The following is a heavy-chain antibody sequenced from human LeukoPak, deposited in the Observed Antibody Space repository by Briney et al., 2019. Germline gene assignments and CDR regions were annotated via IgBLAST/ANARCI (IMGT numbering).Heavy chain of an antibody. CDR2: NSGSI. J-gene: IGHJ3*02. CDR3: AKDITMVRGVRPDAFDI. Sequence: NSGSIGYADSVKGRFTISRDNAKNSLYLQMNSLRAEDTALYYCAKDITMVRGVRPDAFDIWGQGTMVTVSS. D-gene: IGHD3-10*01. V-gene: IGHV3-9*01.